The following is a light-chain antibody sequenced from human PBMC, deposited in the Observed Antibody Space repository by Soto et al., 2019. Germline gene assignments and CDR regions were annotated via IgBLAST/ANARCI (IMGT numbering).Light chain of an antibody. V-gene: IGLV2-11*01. Sequence: QSVLTQTGSVSGSPGQSVTISCTGTSSDVGGYNYVSWYQQHPGKAPKLIIYDVSKRPSGVPDRFSGSKSGNTASLTISGLQAEDEADYYCCSYAGSYPYVFGAGTKVTVL. CDR2: DVS. CDR1: SSDVGGYNY. CDR3: CSYAGSYPYV. J-gene: IGLJ1*01.